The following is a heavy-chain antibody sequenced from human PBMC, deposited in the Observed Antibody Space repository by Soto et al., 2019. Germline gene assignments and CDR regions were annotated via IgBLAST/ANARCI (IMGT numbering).Heavy chain of an antibody. D-gene: IGHD2-15*01. J-gene: IGHJ3*02. CDR3: AREFFGVVVAATAGVGAFDI. Sequence: EVQLVQSGAEVKKPGESLKISCKGSGYSFTSYWIGWVRQMPGKGLEWMGIIYPGDSDTRYSPSFQGQVTISADKSISTAYLQWSSLKASDTAMYYCAREFFGVVVAATAGVGAFDIWGQGTMVTVSS. CDR2: IYPGDSDT. CDR1: GYSFTSYW. V-gene: IGHV5-51*03.